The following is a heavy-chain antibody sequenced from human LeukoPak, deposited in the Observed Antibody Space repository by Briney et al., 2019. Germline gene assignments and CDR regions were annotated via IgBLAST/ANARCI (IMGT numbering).Heavy chain of an antibody. Sequence: SQTLSLTCAISGDSVSTNSVAWNWIRQSPSRGLEWLGRTSYRSKWYNNYAVSVKSRITITPDTSKNQFSLQLNSVTPEDTAVYYCAREAEITRFDYWGQGTLVTVSS. CDR3: AREAEITRFDY. D-gene: IGHD5-24*01. CDR2: TSYRSKWYN. V-gene: IGHV6-1*01. CDR1: GDSVSTNSVA. J-gene: IGHJ4*02.